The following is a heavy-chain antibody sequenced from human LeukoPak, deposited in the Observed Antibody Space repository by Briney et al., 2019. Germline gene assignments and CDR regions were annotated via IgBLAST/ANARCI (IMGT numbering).Heavy chain of an antibody. D-gene: IGHD4-17*01. CDR2: IYPGDSDT. CDR1: GYSFTSYW. Sequence: GESLKISCKGSGYSFTSYWNGWVRQMPGKGLEWMGIIYPGDSDTRYSPSFQGQVTISADKSISTAYLQWSSLKASDTAMYYCARFATTVTNYFDYWGQGTLITVSS. J-gene: IGHJ4*02. V-gene: IGHV5-51*01. CDR3: ARFATTVTNYFDY.